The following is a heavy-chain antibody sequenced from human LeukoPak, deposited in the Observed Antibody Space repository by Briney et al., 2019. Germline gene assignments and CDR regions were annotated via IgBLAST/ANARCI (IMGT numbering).Heavy chain of an antibody. J-gene: IGHJ4*02. V-gene: IGHV4-39*07. CDR3: ARDSPPAYCSGGSCYFDY. CDR2: IYHSGST. Sequence: PSETLSLTCTVSGGSISSSSYYWGWIRQPPGKGLEWIGSIYHSGSTYYNPSLKSRVTISVDTSKNEFSLKLSSVTAADTAVYYCARDSPPAYCSGGSCYFDYWGQGTLVTVSS. D-gene: IGHD2-15*01. CDR1: GGSISSSSYY.